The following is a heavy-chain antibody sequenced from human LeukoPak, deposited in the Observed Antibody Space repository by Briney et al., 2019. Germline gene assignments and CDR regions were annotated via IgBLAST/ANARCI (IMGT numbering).Heavy chain of an antibody. CDR1: GYTFTGYY. CDR3: ARDYDILIPNGWFDP. D-gene: IGHD3-9*01. CDR2: INPYSGGT. Sequence: ASVKVSCKASGYTFTGYYMHWVRQAPGQGLEWMGWINPYSGGTIYAQKFQGRVTMTRDTSISTAYMELSRLRSDDTAVYYCARDYDILIPNGWFDPWGQGTLVTVSS. V-gene: IGHV1-2*02. J-gene: IGHJ5*02.